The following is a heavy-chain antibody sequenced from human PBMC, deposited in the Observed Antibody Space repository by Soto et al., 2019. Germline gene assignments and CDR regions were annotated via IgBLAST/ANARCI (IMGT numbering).Heavy chain of an antibody. CDR2: ISASCSET. V-gene: IGHV3-23*01. CDR3: EKAHNYGSASHYRKFEY. J-gene: IGHJ4*02. D-gene: IGHD3-10*01. CDR1: ECTFINYS. Sequence: HPWLCXRLSWLSAECTFINYSMMWFRHPPGRGLEFVSTISASCSETHVAESVRGQFTISRENSENNLYLQMEYLRAEDTAMYYCEKAHNYGSASHYRKFEYWGQGTLVTVYS.